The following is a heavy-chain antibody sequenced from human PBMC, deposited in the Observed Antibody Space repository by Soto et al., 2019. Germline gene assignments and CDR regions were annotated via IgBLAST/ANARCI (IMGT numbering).Heavy chain of an antibody. D-gene: IGHD3-10*01. CDR3: ASLVRGVIPYYYYYGMDV. Sequence: SETLSLTCAVYGGSFSGYYWSWVRQPPGKGLEWIGEINHSGSTNYNPSLKSRVTISVDTSKNQFSLKLSSVTAADTAVYYCASLVRGVIPYYYYYGMDVWGQGTTVTVSS. CDR2: INHSGST. CDR1: GGSFSGYY. V-gene: IGHV4-34*01. J-gene: IGHJ6*02.